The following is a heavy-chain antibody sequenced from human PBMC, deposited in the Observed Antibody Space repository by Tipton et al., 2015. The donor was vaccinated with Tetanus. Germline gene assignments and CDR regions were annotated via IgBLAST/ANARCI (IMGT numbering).Heavy chain of an antibody. Sequence: TLSLTCNVSGDSMTDFYWSWIRQPAGKGLEWIGRVDRSGTTTYNPSLKGRVTMSLDTSKNQFSLKLTSVTAADTAMYYCARTPDYYYGMDVWGQGTTVTVSS. CDR2: VDRSGTT. CDR3: ARTPDYYYGMDV. V-gene: IGHV4-4*07. CDR1: GDSMTDFY. J-gene: IGHJ6*02.